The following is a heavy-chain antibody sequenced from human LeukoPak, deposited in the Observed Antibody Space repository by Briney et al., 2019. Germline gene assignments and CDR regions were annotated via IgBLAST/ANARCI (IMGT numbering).Heavy chain of an antibody. D-gene: IGHD3-10*01. CDR2: IYNSGST. V-gene: IGHV3-66*01. CDR3: GGPGASDYGMDV. CDR1: GFTVSSNY. Sequence: GGSLRLSCAASGFTVSSNYMSWVRQAPGKGLEWVSVIYNSGSTYYTDSVKGRFTISRDNSKNTVYLQMNSLRAEDTAVYYCGGPGASDYGMDVWGQGTTVTVSS. J-gene: IGHJ6*02.